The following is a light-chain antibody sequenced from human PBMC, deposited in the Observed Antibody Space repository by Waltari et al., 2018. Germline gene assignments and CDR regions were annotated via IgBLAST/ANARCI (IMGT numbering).Light chain of an antibody. CDR2: SNN. Sequence: QSVLTQPPSVSGAPGQRVTISCTGSSSNIGTGYDVHWYQQLPGTAPKLLLHSNNNRPSGVPDRFSGSKSGTSASLAISGLQPEDEANYYCQSYDPSLSGPHVIFGGGTKVTVL. CDR3: QSYDPSLSGPHVI. J-gene: IGLJ2*01. CDR1: SSNIGTGYD. V-gene: IGLV1-40*01.